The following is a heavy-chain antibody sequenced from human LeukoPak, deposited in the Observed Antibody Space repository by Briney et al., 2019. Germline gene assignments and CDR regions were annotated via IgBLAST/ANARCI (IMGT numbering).Heavy chain of an antibody. Sequence: SETLSLTCAVYGGSFSGYYWSWIRQPPGKGLEWIGEINHSGSTNYNPSLKSRVTISVDTSKNQFSLKLSSVTAADTAVYYCARSRQLFYFDSWGQGTLVTVSS. V-gene: IGHV4-34*01. CDR3: ARSRQLFYFDS. CDR2: INHSGST. D-gene: IGHD2-15*01. J-gene: IGHJ4*02. CDR1: GGSFSGYY.